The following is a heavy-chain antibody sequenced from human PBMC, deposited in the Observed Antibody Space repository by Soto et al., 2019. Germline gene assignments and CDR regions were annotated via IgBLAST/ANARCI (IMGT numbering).Heavy chain of an antibody. CDR3: ACPYDFWSGYPDSFDN. V-gene: IGHV4-59*01. CDR1: GGSISSYY. J-gene: IGHJ3*02. D-gene: IGHD3-3*01. Sequence: SETLSLTCTVSGGSISSYYWSWIRQPPGKGLEWIGYIYYSGSTNYNPSLKSRVTISVDTSKNQFSLKLSSVTAADTAVYYCACPYDFWSGYPDSFDNGGQGTMV. CDR2: IYYSGST.